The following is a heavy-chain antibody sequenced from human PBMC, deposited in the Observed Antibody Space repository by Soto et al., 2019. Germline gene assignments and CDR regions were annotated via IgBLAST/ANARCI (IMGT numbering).Heavy chain of an antibody. J-gene: IGHJ4*02. CDR2: IYGDNDK. Sequence: QITLKESGPSPVKPTQTLTVTCTFSGFSLSNSGVGVAWIRQPPGKALEWLALIYGDNDKRYSHSLKTRLTITKDTSKNQVVLTMTNMDPVDTATYYRAHCTLHDYGDYDPGTSHVFDSWGQGTLVTVSS. V-gene: IGHV2-5*02. CDR1: GFSLSNSGVG. CDR3: AHCTLHDYGDYDPGTSHVFDS. D-gene: IGHD4-17*01.